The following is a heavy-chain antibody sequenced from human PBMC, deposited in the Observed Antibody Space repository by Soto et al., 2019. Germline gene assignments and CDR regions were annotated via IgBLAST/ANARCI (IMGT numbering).Heavy chain of an antibody. V-gene: IGHV3-23*01. CDR1: GFTFSSYA. J-gene: IGHJ4*01. Sequence: GGSLRLSCAASGFTFSSYAMSWVRQAPGKGLEWVSAISGSGGGTYYADSVRGRFTISRDNSKNTLCLQMNSLRAEDTAVYYCAKDYYGSGTYYFDYWSHGTLVTVSS. CDR3: AKDYYGSGTYYFDY. CDR2: ISGSGGGT. D-gene: IGHD3-10*01.